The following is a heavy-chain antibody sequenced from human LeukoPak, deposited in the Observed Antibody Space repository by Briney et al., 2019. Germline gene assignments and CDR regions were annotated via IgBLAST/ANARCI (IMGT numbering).Heavy chain of an antibody. V-gene: IGHV3-23*01. Sequence: PGGSLRLSCAASGFTFSSYAMSWVRQAPGKGLEWVSAISGSGGSTYYADSVKGRFTISRDNSKNTLYLQMNSLRAEDTAVYYCAKPPPEESSGSVAPDYFQHWGQGTLVTASS. CDR1: GFTFSSYA. CDR3: AKPPPEESSGSVAPDYFQH. CDR2: ISGSGGST. J-gene: IGHJ1*01. D-gene: IGHD6-19*01.